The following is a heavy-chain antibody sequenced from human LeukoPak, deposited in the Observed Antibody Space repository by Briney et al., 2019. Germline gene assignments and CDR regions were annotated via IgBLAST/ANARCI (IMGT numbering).Heavy chain of an antibody. Sequence: SETLSLTCTVSGGSISSDDYYWSWIRQPPGKGLEWIGYIYYSGSTYYNPSLKSRVTISVDTSKNQFSLKLSSVTAADTAVYYCARSIAEPHSLAPFDYWGQGTLVTVSS. J-gene: IGHJ4*02. CDR2: IYYSGST. CDR1: GGSISSDDYY. CDR3: ARSIAEPHSLAPFDY. D-gene: IGHD6-6*01. V-gene: IGHV4-30-4*01.